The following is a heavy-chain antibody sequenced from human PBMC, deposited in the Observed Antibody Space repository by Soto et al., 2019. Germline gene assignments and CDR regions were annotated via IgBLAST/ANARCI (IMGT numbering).Heavy chain of an antibody. D-gene: IGHD2-15*01. Sequence: GGSLRLSCAASGFTFSSYSMNWVRQAPGKGLEWVSSISSSSSYIYYADSVKGRFTISRDNAKNSLYLQMNSLRAEDTAVYYCARDHCSGGSCYLGDAFDIWGQGTMVTVS. CDR1: GFTFSSYS. V-gene: IGHV3-21*01. CDR2: ISSSSSYI. CDR3: ARDHCSGGSCYLGDAFDI. J-gene: IGHJ3*02.